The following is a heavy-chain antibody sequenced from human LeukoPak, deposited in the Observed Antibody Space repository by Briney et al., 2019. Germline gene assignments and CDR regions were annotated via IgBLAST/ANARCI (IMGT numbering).Heavy chain of an antibody. CDR3: AKGSYYDSSGSSYFDY. D-gene: IGHD3-22*01. V-gene: IGHV3-23*01. CDR2: ISGSGDNT. Sequence: PGGPLRLSCAASGFTFSSYAMSWVRQAPGKGLEWVSGISGSGDNTYYADSVKGRFTISRDNSKNTLYVQVNSLGTEDTAAYYCAKGSYYDSSGSSYFDYWGQGTLVTVSS. CDR1: GFTFSSYA. J-gene: IGHJ4*02.